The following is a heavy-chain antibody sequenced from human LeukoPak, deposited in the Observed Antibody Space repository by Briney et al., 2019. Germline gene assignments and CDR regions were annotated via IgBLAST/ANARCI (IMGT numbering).Heavy chain of an antibody. Sequence: PSETLSLTCTVSGGSISSSSYYWGWIRQPPGKGLEWIGSIYYSGSTYYNPSLKSRVTISVDTSKNQFSLKLSSVTAADTAVYYCARDRTGIAARPWWFDPWGQGTLVTVSS. CDR1: GGSISSSSYY. D-gene: IGHD6-6*01. CDR2: IYYSGST. J-gene: IGHJ5*02. V-gene: IGHV4-39*07. CDR3: ARDRTGIAARPWWFDP.